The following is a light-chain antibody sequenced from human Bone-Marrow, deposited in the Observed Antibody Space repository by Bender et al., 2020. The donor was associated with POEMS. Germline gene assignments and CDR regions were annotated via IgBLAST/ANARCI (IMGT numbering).Light chain of an antibody. CDR2: QDT. CDR3: QSTDSSGSWV. J-gene: IGLJ3*02. Sequence: SYGLTQPPSVSVSPGQTATITCSGDALPKQFVHWYQQRPGQAPVLMIYQDTERPSGIPDRFSASSSGATVTLTISGVQPEDEADYYCQSTDSSGSWVFGGGTKLTVL. V-gene: IGLV3-25*03. CDR1: ALPKQF.